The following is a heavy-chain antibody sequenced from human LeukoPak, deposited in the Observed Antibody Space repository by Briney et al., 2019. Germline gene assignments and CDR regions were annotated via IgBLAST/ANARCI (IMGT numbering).Heavy chain of an antibody. CDR2: ISAYNGNT. D-gene: IGHD1-1*01. Sequence: ASVKVSCKASGYTFTSYGISWVRQAPGQGLEWMGWISAYNGNTTYAQKLQGRVTMTTDTSTSTAYMELRSLRSDDTAVYYCARDAYNWNDGIYFDYWGQGTLVTVSS. CDR1: GYTFTSYG. J-gene: IGHJ4*02. V-gene: IGHV1-18*01. CDR3: ARDAYNWNDGIYFDY.